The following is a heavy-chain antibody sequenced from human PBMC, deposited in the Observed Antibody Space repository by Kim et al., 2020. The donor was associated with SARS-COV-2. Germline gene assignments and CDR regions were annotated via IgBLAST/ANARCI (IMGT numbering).Heavy chain of an antibody. CDR3: AKDTDYYGSGTGD. Sequence: GGSLRLSCAASGFTFDDYAMHWVRQAPGKGLEWVSGISWNSGSIGYADSVKGRFTISRDNAKNSLYLQMNSLRAEDTALYYCAKDTDYYGSGTGDWGQGTLVTVSS. CDR1: GFTFDDYA. V-gene: IGHV3-9*01. J-gene: IGHJ4*02. CDR2: ISWNSGSI. D-gene: IGHD3-10*01.